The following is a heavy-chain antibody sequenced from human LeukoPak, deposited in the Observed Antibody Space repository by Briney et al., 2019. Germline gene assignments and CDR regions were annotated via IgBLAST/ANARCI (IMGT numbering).Heavy chain of an antibody. D-gene: IGHD2-15*01. CDR2: IYSGGST. CDR3: ARDFVAATPEPYYYYGMDV. CDR1: GFTLSSNY. J-gene: IGHJ6*02. Sequence: GGSLRLSCAASGFTLSSNYMSWVSQAQGKGLEWVSVIYSGGSTYYPDSVKGRFTISRDNSKNKLYLQMNSLRAEDTAVYYCARDFVAATPEPYYYYGMDVWGQGTTVTVSS. V-gene: IGHV3-53*01.